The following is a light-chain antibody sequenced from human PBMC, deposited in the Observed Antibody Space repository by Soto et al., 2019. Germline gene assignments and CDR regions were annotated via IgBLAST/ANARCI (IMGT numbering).Light chain of an antibody. Sequence: DIVMTQSPDSLAVSLGERATINCKSSQSVLYSSNNKNYLAWYQQKPGQPPKLLIYWASTRESGVPDRFSGSGSGTDFTLTISSLQAEDVAVSYCQQYYSTPSTFGQGTKLEIK. CDR2: WAS. CDR3: QQYYSTPST. CDR1: QSVLYSSNNKNY. V-gene: IGKV4-1*01. J-gene: IGKJ2*02.